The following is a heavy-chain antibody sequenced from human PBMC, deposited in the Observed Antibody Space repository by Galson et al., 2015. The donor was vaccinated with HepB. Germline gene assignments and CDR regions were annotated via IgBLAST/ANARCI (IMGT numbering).Heavy chain of an antibody. CDR2: IYPGDSDT. CDR1: GYSFTSYW. CDR3: AGGSVTLDSGYELVFWY. D-gene: IGHD5-12*01. Sequence: QSGAEVKKPGESLKISCKGSGYSFTSYWIGWVRQMPGKGLEWMGIIYPGDSDTRYSLSFQGQVTISADKSISTAYLQWSSLKASDTAMYYCAGGSVTLDSGYELVFWYWGQGTLVTVSS. V-gene: IGHV5-51*01. J-gene: IGHJ4*02.